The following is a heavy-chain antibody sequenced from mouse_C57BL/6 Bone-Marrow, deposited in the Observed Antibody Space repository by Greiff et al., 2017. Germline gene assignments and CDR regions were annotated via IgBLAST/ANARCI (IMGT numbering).Heavy chain of an antibody. CDR2: IYPGSGST. V-gene: IGHV1-55*01. CDR1: GYTFTSYW. D-gene: IGHD3-1*01. Sequence: QVHVKQPGAELVKPGASVKMSCKASGYTFTSYWITWVKQRPGQGLEWIGDIYPGSGSTNYNEKFKSKATLTVDKSSSTAYMQLSSLTSEDSAVYFGARRGTEGFAYWGQGTLVTVSA. CDR3: ARRGTEGFAY. J-gene: IGHJ3*01.